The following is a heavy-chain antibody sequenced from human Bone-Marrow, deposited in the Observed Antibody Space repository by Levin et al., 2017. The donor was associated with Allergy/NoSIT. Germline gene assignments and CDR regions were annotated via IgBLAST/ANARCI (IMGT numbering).Heavy chain of an antibody. CDR1: GFTFSSYT. V-gene: IGHV3-23*01. CDR2: ITDSSGTI. Sequence: GGSLRLSCATSGFTFSSYTMNWVRQAPGKGLEWVSIITDSSGTIYYADSVRGRFTISRDNSKSALYLQMNSLRVEDTAIYYCAISNALRAFDFWGQGTVVTVSS. D-gene: IGHD2-8*01. J-gene: IGHJ3*01. CDR3: AISNALRAFDF.